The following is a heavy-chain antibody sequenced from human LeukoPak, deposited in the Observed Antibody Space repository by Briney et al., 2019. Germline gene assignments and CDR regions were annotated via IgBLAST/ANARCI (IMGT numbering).Heavy chain of an antibody. CDR1: GFTFSRYW. D-gene: IGHD1-26*01. J-gene: IGHJ4*02. V-gene: IGHV3-7*03. Sequence: GGSLRLSCAASGFTFSRYWMSWVRQAPGKGLEWLANINQDGSEKYYVDSVKGRFTISRDNAENSLYLQMNSLRAEDTAVYYCAKDQSGSYAPDYWGQGTLVTVSS. CDR3: AKDQSGSYAPDY. CDR2: INQDGSEK.